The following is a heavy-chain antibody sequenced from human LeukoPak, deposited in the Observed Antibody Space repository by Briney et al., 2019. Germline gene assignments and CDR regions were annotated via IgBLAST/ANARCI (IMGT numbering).Heavy chain of an antibody. J-gene: IGHJ6*03. CDR3: ARRRDGYNYRYYYYYMDV. V-gene: IGHV4-34*01. D-gene: IGHD5-24*01. CDR1: GGSFSGYY. CDR2: INHSGST. Sequence: SETLSLTCAVYGGSFSGYYWSWIRQPPGKWLEWIGEINHSGSTNYNPSLKSRVTISVDTSKNQFSLKLSSVTAADTAVYYCARRRDGYNYRYYYYYMDVWGKGTTVTISS.